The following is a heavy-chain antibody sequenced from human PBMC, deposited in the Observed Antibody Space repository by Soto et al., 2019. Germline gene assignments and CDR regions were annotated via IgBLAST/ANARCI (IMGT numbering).Heavy chain of an antibody. CDR2: FYDGNT. V-gene: IGHV4-39*01. D-gene: IGHD3-10*01. Sequence: SETLSLTCIVSGGSITRRSSYWAWIRQPLGKGLEWVGTFYDGNTYHNPSLRSRITIAVDTSKNQFSLKLNSVAAADTAFYYCATTRGLAVGGSFDYWGQGMSVTASS. CDR1: GGSITRRSSY. CDR3: ATTRGLAVGGSFDY. J-gene: IGHJ4*02.